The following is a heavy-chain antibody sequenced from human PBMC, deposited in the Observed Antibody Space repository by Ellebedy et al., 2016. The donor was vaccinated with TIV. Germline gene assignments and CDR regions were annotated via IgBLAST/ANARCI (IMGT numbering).Heavy chain of an antibody. CDR3: ARDKGGWFDP. D-gene: IGHD3-16*01. CDR2: MNPNSGNT. CDR1: GYTFTSYD. J-gene: IGHJ5*02. V-gene: IGHV1-8*01. Sequence: ASVKVSRXASGYTFTSYDINWVRQATGQGLEWMGWMNPNSGNTNYAQKLQGRVTMTTDTSTSTAYMELSSLRSEDTAVYYCARDKGGWFDPWGQGTLVTVSS.